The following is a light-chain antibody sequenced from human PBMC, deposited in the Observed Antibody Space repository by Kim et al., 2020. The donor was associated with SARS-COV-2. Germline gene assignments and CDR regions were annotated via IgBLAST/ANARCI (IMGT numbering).Light chain of an antibody. CDR1: NSDVGGYYF. CDR3: NSYTSSDTYV. V-gene: IGLV2-14*03. Sequence: GQSITITCTGTNSDVGGYYFVSWYQQHPAKPPNLMIYDVSRRPAGVSDRFSGSKSGNTASLTISGLQAEDEADYYCNSYTSSDTYVFGTGTKVTVL. J-gene: IGLJ1*01. CDR2: DVS.